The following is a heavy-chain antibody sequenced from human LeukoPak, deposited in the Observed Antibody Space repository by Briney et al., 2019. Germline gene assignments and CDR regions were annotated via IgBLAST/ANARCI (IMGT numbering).Heavy chain of an antibody. CDR2: ISYDGSNK. J-gene: IGHJ6*02. CDR1: GFTFSSYA. Sequence: PGGSLRLSCAASGFTFSSYAMHWVRQAPGKGLEWVAVISYDGSNKYYADSVKGRFTISRDNSKNTLYLQMNSLRAEDTAVYYCARGYGFYYYGMDVWGQGTTVTVSS. CDR3: ARGYGFYYYGMDV. D-gene: IGHD1-1*01. V-gene: IGHV3-30-3*01.